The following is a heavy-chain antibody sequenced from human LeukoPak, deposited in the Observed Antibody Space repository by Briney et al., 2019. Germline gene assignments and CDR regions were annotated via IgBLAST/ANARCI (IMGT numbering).Heavy chain of an antibody. CDR2: IRSKGHGGTS. Sequence: GGSLRLSCTASGFTFGEYGMSWVRQAPGKGLEWIGFIRSKGHGGTSEYAASVKGRFTISRDDSKSIAYLQLNSLKTEDTAVYYCTLTMIVVARSHFDYWGQGTLVTVSS. V-gene: IGHV3-49*04. CDR1: GFTFGEYG. CDR3: TLTMIVVARSHFDY. J-gene: IGHJ4*02. D-gene: IGHD3-22*01.